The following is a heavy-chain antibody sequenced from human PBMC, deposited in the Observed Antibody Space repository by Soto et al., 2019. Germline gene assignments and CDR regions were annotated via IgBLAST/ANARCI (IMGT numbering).Heavy chain of an antibody. CDR2: ISPISGAT. CDR1: GYSFTNHF. D-gene: IGHD6-13*01. J-gene: IGHJ4*02. CDR3: TRGASWYDY. V-gene: IGHV1-2*02. Sequence: ASVNVSCKTFGYSFTNHFLNWIRQAPGEGLEWMGWISPISGATSYAQRFQGRVTMTRDTSNSTIYMEMTSLKSDDTAVYYCTRGASWYDYWGQGTPVTVS.